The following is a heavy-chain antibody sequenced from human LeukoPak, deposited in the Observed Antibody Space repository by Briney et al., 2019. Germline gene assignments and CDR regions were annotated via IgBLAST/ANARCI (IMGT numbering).Heavy chain of an antibody. CDR1: GFDFTNYD. V-gene: IGHV3-48*03. J-gene: IGHJ5*02. CDR3: ARGGYNNYMNA. Sequence: GGSLRLSCAASGFDFTNYDMNWVSQAPGKGLEWITYISSSGSTMYYADSVKGRFTVSGDNAKSSLYLQMNSLRAEDTAVYYCARGGYNNYMNAWGQGALVTVSS. D-gene: IGHD4-11*01. CDR2: ISSSGSTM.